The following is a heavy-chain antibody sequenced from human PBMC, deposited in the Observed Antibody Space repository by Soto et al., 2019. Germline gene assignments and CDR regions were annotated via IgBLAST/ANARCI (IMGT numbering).Heavy chain of an antibody. J-gene: IGHJ4*02. CDR3: AKNRQFRSYYESAGHYDN. CDR1: GFTFKNYD. CDR2: ISGSGGVT. Sequence: EVELLESGGGLVQPGGSLRLSCVASGFTFKNYDMRWFRQAPGKGLEWVSGISGSGGVTYYADSVKGRFTISRDNSKNTLYLQMNSLRAEDTAIYYCAKNRQFRSYYESAGHYDNWGQGTLVTVSS. D-gene: IGHD3-10*01. V-gene: IGHV3-23*01.